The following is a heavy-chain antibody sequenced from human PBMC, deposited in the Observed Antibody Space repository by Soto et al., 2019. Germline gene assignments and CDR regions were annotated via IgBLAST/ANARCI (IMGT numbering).Heavy chain of an antibody. CDR3: TRGGDVTIFGVVIIRGNWFDP. CDR1: GFTFGDYA. J-gene: IGHJ5*02. Sequence: GGSLRLSCTASGFTFGDYAMSWFRQAPGKGLEWVGFIRSKAYGGTTEYAASVKGRFTISRDDSKSIAYLQMNSLKTEDTAVYYCTRGGDVTIFGVVIIRGNWFDPWGQGTLVTVSS. V-gene: IGHV3-49*03. CDR2: IRSKAYGGTT. D-gene: IGHD3-3*01.